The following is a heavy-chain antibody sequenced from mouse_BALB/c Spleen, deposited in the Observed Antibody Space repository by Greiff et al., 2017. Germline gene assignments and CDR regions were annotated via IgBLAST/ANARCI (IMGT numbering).Heavy chain of an antibody. CDR2: IDPENGDT. Sequence: VQLQQSGAELVRSGASVKLSCTASGFNIKDYYMHWVKQRPEQGLEWIGWIDPENGDTEYAPNFQGKATMTADTSSNTAYLQLSSLTSEDTAIYYCNAYGNWGQGTLVTVSA. CDR3: NAYGN. J-gene: IGHJ3*01. CDR1: GFNIKDYY. D-gene: IGHD2-1*01. V-gene: IGHV14-4*02.